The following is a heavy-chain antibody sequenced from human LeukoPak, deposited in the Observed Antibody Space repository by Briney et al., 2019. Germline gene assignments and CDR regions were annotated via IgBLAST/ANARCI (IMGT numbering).Heavy chain of an antibody. CDR1: GYSFTSYW. CDR2: VNPHDSDT. CDR3: ARHLDDSSGYYYRTMYYFDY. Sequence: GESLQISCQGSGYSFTSYWIGWVRQMPGKGLEWMGIVNPHDSDTRYSPSFQGQVTISADKSISTAYLQWSSLEASDTAMYYCARHLDDSSGYYYRTMYYFDYWGQGTLVTVSS. J-gene: IGHJ4*02. D-gene: IGHD3-22*01. V-gene: IGHV5-51*01.